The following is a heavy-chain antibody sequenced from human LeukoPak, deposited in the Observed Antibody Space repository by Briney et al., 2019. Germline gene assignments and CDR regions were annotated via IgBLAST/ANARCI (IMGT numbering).Heavy chain of an antibody. CDR1: GFTFSVSA. V-gene: IGHV3-73*01. D-gene: IGHD5-24*01. Sequence: GGSLTLSCAASGFTFSVSAVHWVRQASGKGLEWVGRIRSKANNYATAYAASVKGRFTISRDDSKNTAYLQINSLKTEDTALYYCTRLLAEGWWGQGTLVTVSS. CDR3: TRLLAEGW. CDR2: IRSKANNYAT. J-gene: IGHJ4*02.